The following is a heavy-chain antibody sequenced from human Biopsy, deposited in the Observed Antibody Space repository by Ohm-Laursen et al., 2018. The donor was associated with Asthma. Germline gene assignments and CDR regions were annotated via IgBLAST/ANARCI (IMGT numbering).Heavy chain of an antibody. CDR3: SRVSGGWLANYGMDV. CDR2: IKSKSDGGII. CDR1: GFNFINAW. Sequence: SLRLSCAASGFNFINAWMNWLRQAPGKGLEWVGRIKSKSDGGIIDYAAPVKGRFTISRDDSKNMVYLQMNSLQIEDTAVYYCSRVSGGWLANYGMDVWGQGTTVSVSS. V-gene: IGHV3-15*01. D-gene: IGHD6-19*01. J-gene: IGHJ6*02.